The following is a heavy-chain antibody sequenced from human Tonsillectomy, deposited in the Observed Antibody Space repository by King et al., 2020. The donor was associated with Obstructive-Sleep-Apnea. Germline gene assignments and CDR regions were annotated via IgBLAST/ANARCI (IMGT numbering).Heavy chain of an antibody. J-gene: IGHJ4*02. CDR3: WRSITMIKETDFDY. CDR1: GGTFSSYA. Sequence: VQLVESGAEVKKPGSSVKVSCKSSGGTFSSYAISWVRQAPGQGLEWMGGIIPILGIANYAQKFQGRVTITADKSTSTAYMELSRLRSEDTAVYYCWRSITMIKETDFDYWGQGTLVTVSS. D-gene: IGHD3-22*01. V-gene: IGHV1-69*10. CDR2: IIPILGIA.